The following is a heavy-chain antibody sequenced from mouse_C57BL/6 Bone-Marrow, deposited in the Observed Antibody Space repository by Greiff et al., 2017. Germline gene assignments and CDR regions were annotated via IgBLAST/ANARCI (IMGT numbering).Heavy chain of an antibody. Sequence: VQLQQPGAELVKPGASVKMSCKASGYTFTSYWITWVKQRPGQGLEWIGDIYPGSGSTNYNEKFKSKATLTVDTSSSTAYMQLSSLTSEDSAVYYGARDWEDYWYIDVWGTGTTVTVSS. CDR3: ARDWEDYWYIDV. J-gene: IGHJ1*03. D-gene: IGHD4-1*01. CDR1: GYTFTSYW. V-gene: IGHV1-55*01. CDR2: IYPGSGST.